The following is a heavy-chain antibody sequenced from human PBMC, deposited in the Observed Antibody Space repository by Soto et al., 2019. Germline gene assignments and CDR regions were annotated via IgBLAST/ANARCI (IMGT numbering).Heavy chain of an antibody. CDR1: GYTFTDYY. CDR3: ARRKGDYYDSSGYHYYFDY. D-gene: IGHD3-22*01. CDR2: INPNSGGT. V-gene: IGHV1-2*02. J-gene: IGHJ4*02. Sequence: QVQLVQSGAAVKKPGASVKVSCKASGYTFTDYYVHWVRQAPGQGLEWMGWINPNSGGTKSAQKCQGRVTMTRDTSISTAYMELSRLRSDDTAVYYCARRKGDYYDSSGYHYYFDYWGQGTLVTVSS.